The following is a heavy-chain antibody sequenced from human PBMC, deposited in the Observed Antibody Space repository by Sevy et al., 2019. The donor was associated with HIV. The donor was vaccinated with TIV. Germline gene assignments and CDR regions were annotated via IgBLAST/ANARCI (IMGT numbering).Heavy chain of an antibody. CDR2: IKQDGSEK. CDR3: ARDGVMGSY. CDR1: GFTFSSYW. D-gene: IGHD3-16*01. V-gene: IGHV3-7*01. Sequence: GGSLRLSCAASGFTFSSYWMSWVRQAPGKGLEWVANIKQDGSEKNYVDSVKGRFTISRDNAKNSLYLQMNSLRADDTAEYYCARDGVMGSYWGQGTLVTVSS. J-gene: IGHJ4*02.